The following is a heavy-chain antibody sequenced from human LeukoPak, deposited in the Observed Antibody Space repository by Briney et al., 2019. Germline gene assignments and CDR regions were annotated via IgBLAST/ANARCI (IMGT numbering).Heavy chain of an antibody. CDR1: GGTFSSYA. J-gene: IGHJ3*02. CDR3: ARVLTTVTPDAFDI. CDR2: IIPILGIA. V-gene: IGHV1-69*04. D-gene: IGHD4-17*01. Sequence: SVKVSCKASGGTFSSYAISWVRQAPGQGLEWMGRIIPILGIANYAQKFQGRVTITVDKSTSTAYMGLSSLRSEDTAVYYCARVLTTVTPDAFDIWGQGTMVTVSS.